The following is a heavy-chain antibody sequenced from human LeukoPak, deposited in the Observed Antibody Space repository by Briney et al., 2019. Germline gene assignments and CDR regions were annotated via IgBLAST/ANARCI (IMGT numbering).Heavy chain of an antibody. V-gene: IGHV1-69*13. Sequence: SVKVSCKASGGTFTSYAISWVRQAPGQGLEWMGGIIPIFGTANYAQKFQGRVTITADESTSTAYMELSSLRSEDTAVYYCARAGTAMSTLDYWGQGTLVTVSS. CDR3: ARAGTAMSTLDY. J-gene: IGHJ4*02. CDR1: GGTFTSYA. CDR2: IIPIFGTA. D-gene: IGHD5-18*01.